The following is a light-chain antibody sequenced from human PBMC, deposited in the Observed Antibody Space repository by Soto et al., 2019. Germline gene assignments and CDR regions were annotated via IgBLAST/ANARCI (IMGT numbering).Light chain of an antibody. CDR1: SSDVGGYEY. J-gene: IGLJ3*02. Sequence: QSALTQPPSASGSPGRSVTISCTGTSSDVGGYEYVSWFQQHPGKAPKLIIYGVTKRPSGVPDRFSASKSGNTASLTVSGLQAEDEADYYCSSFVAGNNYWVFGGGTKLTVL. CDR2: GVT. V-gene: IGLV2-8*01. CDR3: SSFVAGNNYWV.